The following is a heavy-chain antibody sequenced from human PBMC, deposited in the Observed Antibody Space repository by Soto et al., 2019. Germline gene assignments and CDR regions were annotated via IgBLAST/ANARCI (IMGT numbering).Heavy chain of an antibody. J-gene: IGHJ5*02. V-gene: IGHV3-33*01. CDR1: GFTFSRYG. CDR3: ARDDDYEANAIDL. D-gene: IGHD4-17*01. Sequence: GGSLRLSCVASGFTFSRYGMHRVRQAPGKGLEWVAVIWNDGSKQVYDDSVKGRFTISRDNSKNTLYLEMDSLRDEDTSVYYCARDDDYEANAIDLWGQGTLVTVSS. CDR2: IWNDGSKQ.